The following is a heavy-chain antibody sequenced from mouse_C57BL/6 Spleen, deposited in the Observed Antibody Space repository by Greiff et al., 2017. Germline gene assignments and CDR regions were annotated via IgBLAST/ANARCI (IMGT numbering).Heavy chain of an antibody. Sequence: EVKLVESGGDLVKPGGSLKLSCAASGFTFSSYGMSWVRQTPDKRLEWVATISSGGSYTYYPDSVKGRFTISRDNAKNTLYLQMSSLKSEDTAMYYCARQGEYDGAFDYWGQGTTLTVSS. CDR1: GFTFSSYG. CDR2: ISSGGSYT. J-gene: IGHJ2*01. V-gene: IGHV5-6*01. D-gene: IGHD2-14*01. CDR3: ARQGEYDGAFDY.